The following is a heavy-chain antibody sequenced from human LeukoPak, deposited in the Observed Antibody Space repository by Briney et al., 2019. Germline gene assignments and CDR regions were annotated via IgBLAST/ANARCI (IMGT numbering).Heavy chain of an antibody. CDR3: ARFNTLRSFDWLFPQYYYYYMDV. V-gene: IGHV5-51*01. CDR1: GYSFTSYW. D-gene: IGHD3-9*01. J-gene: IGHJ6*03. Sequence: GESLKISCKGSGYSFTSYWIGWVRQMPGKGLEWMGIIYPGDSDTRYSPSFQGQVTISADKSISTAYLQWSSLKASDTAMYYCARFNTLRSFDWLFPQYYYYYMDVWGKGTTVTISS. CDR2: IYPGDSDT.